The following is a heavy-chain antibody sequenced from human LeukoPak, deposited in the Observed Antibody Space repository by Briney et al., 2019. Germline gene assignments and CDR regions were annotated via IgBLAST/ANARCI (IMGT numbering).Heavy chain of an antibody. CDR3: AAVGYCSSTSCYTYY. CDR2: IVVGSGNT. V-gene: IGHV1-58*02. CDR1: GFTFTSSA. Sequence: TSVKVSCKASGFTFTSSAIQWVRQARGQRLEWIGWIVVGSGNTNYAQKFQERVTITRDMSTSTAYMELSSLRSEDTAVYYCAAVGYCSSTSCYTYYWGQGTLVTVSS. D-gene: IGHD2-2*02. J-gene: IGHJ4*02.